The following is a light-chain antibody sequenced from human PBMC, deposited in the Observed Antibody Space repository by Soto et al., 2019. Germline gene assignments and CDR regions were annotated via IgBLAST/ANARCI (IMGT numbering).Light chain of an antibody. CDR1: QSISSY. J-gene: IGKJ4*01. CDR3: QQRSDWPLT. Sequence: EIVLTQSPATLSLSPGERATLSCRASQSISSYLGWYQQKPGRAPRLLIYDVSNRATGIPARFSGSGSGTDFTLTISSLEPEDFAFYYCQQRSDWPLTFGGGTKVEI. V-gene: IGKV3-11*01. CDR2: DVS.